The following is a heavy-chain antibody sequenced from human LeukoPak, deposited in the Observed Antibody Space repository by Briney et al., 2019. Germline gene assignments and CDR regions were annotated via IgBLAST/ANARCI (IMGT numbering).Heavy chain of an antibody. CDR1: GGTFSSYA. D-gene: IGHD3-10*01. V-gene: IGHV1-69*01. Sequence: AVKVSCKASGGTFSSYAISWVRQAPGQGLEWMGGIIIIMGTANYAQKFQGRVTITADESTSTAYMELSSLRSEDTAVYYCARGPSYYYGSGSYYNVWFDPWGQGTLVTVSS. J-gene: IGHJ5*02. CDR3: ARGPSYYYGSGSYYNVWFDP. CDR2: IIIIMGTA.